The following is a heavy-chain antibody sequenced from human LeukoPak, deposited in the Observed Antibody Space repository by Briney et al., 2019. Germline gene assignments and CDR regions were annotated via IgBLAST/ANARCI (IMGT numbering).Heavy chain of an antibody. CDR3: ARDIELST. CDR2: IASSGLNT. CDR1: GFMLRDAA. J-gene: IGHJ3*01. D-gene: IGHD5-12*01. V-gene: IGHV3-23*01. Sequence: QPGGSLRLSCAASGFMLRDAAMTWVRQAPGKGLEWVSLIASSGLNTYYADSVRGRFTISRDNSKNTLSLQMNSLRVEDTAIYYCARDIELSTWGLGTLVTVSS.